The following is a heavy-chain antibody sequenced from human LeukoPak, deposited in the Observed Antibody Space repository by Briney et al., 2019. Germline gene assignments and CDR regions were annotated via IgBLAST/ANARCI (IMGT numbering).Heavy chain of an antibody. D-gene: IGHD4-17*01. CDR2: ISYDGSNK. V-gene: IGHV3-30*18. J-gene: IGHJ4*02. Sequence: PGRSLRLSCAASGFTFSYSGIHWVRQAPGKGLEWVATISYDGSNKYYADSVKGRFTISRDNSKNTLSLQMNSLRADDTAVYYCAKTAAAVTMHYFDYWGQGTLVTVSS. CDR3: AKTAAAVTMHYFDY. CDR1: GFTFSYSG.